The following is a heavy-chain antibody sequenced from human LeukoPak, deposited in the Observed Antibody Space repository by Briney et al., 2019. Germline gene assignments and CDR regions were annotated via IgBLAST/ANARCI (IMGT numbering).Heavy chain of an antibody. CDR2: ISSSDYI. V-gene: IGHV3-21*01. CDR1: GFTFSSYN. CDR3: ASGGTYVLDY. J-gene: IGHJ4*02. D-gene: IGHD3-16*01. Sequence: GGSLRLSCAASGFTFSSYNMNWVRQAPGRGLEWVSFISSSDYIYYADSLKGRFTISRDNAKNSVYLQMNSLRADDTAVYYCASGGTYVLDYWGQGTLVTVSA.